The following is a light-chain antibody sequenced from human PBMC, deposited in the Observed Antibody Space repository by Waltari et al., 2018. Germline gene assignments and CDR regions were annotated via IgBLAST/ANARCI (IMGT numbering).Light chain of an antibody. Sequence: DFQMTQSPSSLYASVGDRVTIPCWASENCNNYLNWYQQKTGKEPKLLIYKASTLQSGVPSRFSGSGSGTEYTFTMSSLQSEDVATYYCQHGYGTPFTFGPGTKLDIK. CDR3: QHGYGTPFT. CDR1: ENCNNY. J-gene: IGKJ3*01. V-gene: IGKV1-39*01. CDR2: KAS.